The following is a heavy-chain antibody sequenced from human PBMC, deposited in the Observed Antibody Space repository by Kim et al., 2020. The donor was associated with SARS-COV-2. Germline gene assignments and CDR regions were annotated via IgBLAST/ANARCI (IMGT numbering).Heavy chain of an antibody. CDR1: GFTFSNYG. Sequence: GGSLRLSCAASGFTFSNYGIHWVRQAPGKGLEWVAVMWADGRNKYYADSVRGRFTVSRDNSKSTVYLQLNSLRAEDTAVYYCARDNDRSSHYQVFDFWGQGTLVSVSS. D-gene: IGHD3-22*01. J-gene: IGHJ4*02. V-gene: IGHV3-33*01. CDR2: MWADGRNK. CDR3: ARDNDRSSHYQVFDF.